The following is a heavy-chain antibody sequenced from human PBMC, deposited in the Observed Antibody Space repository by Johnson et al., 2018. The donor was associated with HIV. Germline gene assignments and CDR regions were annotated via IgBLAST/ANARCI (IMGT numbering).Heavy chain of an antibody. J-gene: IGHJ3*02. D-gene: IGHD2-15*01. CDR1: GFSFSSYA. CDR3: ARGPHEVVVVAATSAFDI. CDR2: VSYDGSER. Sequence: QVQLVESGGGVVQPGRSLRLSCAASGFSFSSYAMHWVRQAPGKGLEWVAVVSYDGSERYYGDSVKGRFTISRDNSRNTLYLEMNSLKAEDTAVYYCARGPHEVVVVAATSAFDIWGQGTMVTVSS. V-gene: IGHV3-30*04.